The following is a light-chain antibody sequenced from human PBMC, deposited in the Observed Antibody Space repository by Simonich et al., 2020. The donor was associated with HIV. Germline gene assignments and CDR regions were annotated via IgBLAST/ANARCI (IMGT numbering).Light chain of an antibody. CDR2: DIN. CDR3: SSYTSSTTYVL. Sequence: QSALTQPASVSGSPGQSITISCTGTSSAVGGYNYVSWYQQYPGKAPKIMIYDINKRPSGVSNRFSGSKSGNTASLTISGLQAEDEADYYCSSYTSSTTYVLFGGGTKLTVL. J-gene: IGLJ2*01. V-gene: IGLV2-14*01. CDR1: SSAVGGYNY.